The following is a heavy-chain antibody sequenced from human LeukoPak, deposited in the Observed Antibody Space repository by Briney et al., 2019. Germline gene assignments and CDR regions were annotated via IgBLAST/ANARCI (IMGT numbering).Heavy chain of an antibody. CDR1: GGSISSYY. CDR2: IYYSGST. D-gene: IGHD6-19*01. CDR3: ARVAVTSSGWYGTYWFDP. Sequence: SETLSLTCNVSGGSISSYYWSWIRQPPGKGLELIGYIYYSGSTNYNPSLKSRVTISVDTSKNQFSLKLSSVTAADTAVYYCARVAVTSSGWYGTYWFDPWGQGTLVTVSS. V-gene: IGHV4-59*01. J-gene: IGHJ5*02.